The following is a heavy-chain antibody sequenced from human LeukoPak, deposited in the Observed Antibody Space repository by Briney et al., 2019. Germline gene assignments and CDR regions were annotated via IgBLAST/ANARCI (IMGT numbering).Heavy chain of an antibody. CDR2: IYYSGST. CDR3: ARLHYDYVWGSYRQYYLDY. V-gene: IGHV4-59*08. CDR1: GGSISSYY. Sequence: PSETLSLTCTVSGGSISSYYWSWIRQPPGKGLEWIGYIYYSGSTNYNPSLKSRVTISVDTSKNQFSLKLSSVTAADTAVYYCARLHYDYVWGSYRQYYLDYWGQGTLVTVSS. J-gene: IGHJ4*02. D-gene: IGHD3-16*02.